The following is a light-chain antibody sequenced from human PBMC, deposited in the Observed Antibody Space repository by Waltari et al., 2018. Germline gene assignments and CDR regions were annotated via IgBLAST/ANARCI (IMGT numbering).Light chain of an antibody. CDR2: KAS. V-gene: IGKV1-5*03. J-gene: IGKJ4*01. CDR3: QQYNSYPLT. Sequence: DIQMTQSPSTLSASVGDRVTITCRASQSSSSWLAWYQQNPVKAPNLLIYKASSLESGVPSRFSGSGSGTEFTLTISSLQPEDFATYYCQQYNSYPLTFGGGTKVEIK. CDR1: QSSSSW.